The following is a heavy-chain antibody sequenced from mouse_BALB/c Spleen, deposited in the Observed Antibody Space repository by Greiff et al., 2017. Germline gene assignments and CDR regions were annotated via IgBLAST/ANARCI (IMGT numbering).Heavy chain of an antibody. J-gene: IGHJ4*01. CDR1: GFSLTSYG. CDR2: IWAGGST. CDR3: ARERGYGNDYYAMDY. D-gene: IGHD2-10*02. Sequence: VKLQESGPGLVAPSQSLSITCTVSGFSLTSYGVHWVRQPPGKGLEWLGVIWAGGSTNYNSALMSRLSISKDNSKSQVFLKMNSLQTDDTAMYYCARERGYGNDYYAMDYWGQGTSVTVSS. V-gene: IGHV2-9*02.